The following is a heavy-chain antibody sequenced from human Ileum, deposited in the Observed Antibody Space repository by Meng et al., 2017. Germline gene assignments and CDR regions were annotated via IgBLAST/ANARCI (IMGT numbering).Heavy chain of an antibody. J-gene: IGHJ5*02. V-gene: IGHV4-4*07. D-gene: IGHD4-17*01. Sequence: QVRRQESAPARVKPWETLSLSCTVSGGSISSYYWGWIRQPAGKGLEWIGRIYTSGSTNYNPSLKGRVTMSVDTSKNQFSLKLSSVTAADTAVYYCARDVVPTVTYYYNWFDPWGQGTLVTVSS. CDR1: GGSISSYY. CDR3: ARDVVPTVTYYYNWFDP. CDR2: IYTSGST.